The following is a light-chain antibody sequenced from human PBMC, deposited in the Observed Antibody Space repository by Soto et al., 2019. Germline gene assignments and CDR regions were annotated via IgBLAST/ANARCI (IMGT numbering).Light chain of an antibody. CDR2: DAS. CDR3: QQRSNWPLT. CDR1: QSVSSY. J-gene: IGKJ4*01. Sequence: EIVLTQSPATLSLSPGERATLSCRASQSVSSYLAWYQQKPGQAPRLLIYDASNRATGIPARFSGSGSGTEFTLTISSLVPEDFVVSYCQQRSNWPLTFGGGTKVEIK. V-gene: IGKV3-11*01.